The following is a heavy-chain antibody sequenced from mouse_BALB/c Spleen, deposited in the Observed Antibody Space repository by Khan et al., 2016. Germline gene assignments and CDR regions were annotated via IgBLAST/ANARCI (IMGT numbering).Heavy chain of an antibody. Sequence: EVQLQESGPGLVKPSQTVSLPCTVTGISITTGHYRWRWIRQFPGHELEWVGYIFYSGPLTYTPSLTSRTTITRVTSKNQFFLESNSLTTENTATYYCARDAVWGSMDFWGQGTTVTVSS. CDR2: IFYSGPL. D-gene: IGHD1-1*02. J-gene: IGHJ4*01. CDR3: ARDAVWGSMDF. CDR1: GISITTGHYR. V-gene: IGHV3-5*02.